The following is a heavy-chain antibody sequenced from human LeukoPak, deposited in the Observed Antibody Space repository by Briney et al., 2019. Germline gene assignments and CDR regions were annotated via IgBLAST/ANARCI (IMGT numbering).Heavy chain of an antibody. CDR2: INHSGST. Sequence: SETLSLTCAVYGGSFSGYYWSWIRQPPGKGLEWIGEINHSGSTNYNPSLKSRVTISVDTSKNQFSLKLSSVTAADTAVYYCARATPSRTPYYGSGSYYNTLNYYYYYMDVWGKGTTVTVSS. CDR3: ARATPSRTPYYGSGSYYNTLNYYYYYMDV. V-gene: IGHV4-34*01. J-gene: IGHJ6*03. D-gene: IGHD3-10*01. CDR1: GGSFSGYY.